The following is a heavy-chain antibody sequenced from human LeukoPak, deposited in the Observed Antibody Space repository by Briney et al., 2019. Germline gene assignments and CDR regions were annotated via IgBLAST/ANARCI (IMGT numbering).Heavy chain of an antibody. Sequence: GGSLRLSCAASGFIFNNAWMSWVRQAPGKGLEWVGRIKTNTDGGTTDYAGTVKGRFTISRDDSKSTVYLQMNSLQSEDTAVYYCALPAGGHFDSWGQGTLVTVSS. J-gene: IGHJ4*02. D-gene: IGHD1-26*01. CDR1: GFIFNNAW. CDR3: ALPAGGHFDS. CDR2: IKTNTDGGTT. V-gene: IGHV3-15*01.